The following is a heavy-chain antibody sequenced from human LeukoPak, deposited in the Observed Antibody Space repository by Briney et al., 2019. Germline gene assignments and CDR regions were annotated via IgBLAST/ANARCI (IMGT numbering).Heavy chain of an antibody. J-gene: IGHJ4*02. CDR2: FTGRPGRT. CDR3: AKDHLLCTSTSCYIDYFDS. D-gene: IGHD2-2*02. CDR1: GFTFTNYA. Sequence: GGSLRLSCETSGFTFTNYAMSWVRQAPGKGLEWLSAFTGRPGRTYYADSVRGRFTIPRDTSKNTLFLEMSSLRVEDTAIYFCAKDHLLCTSTSCYIDYFDSWGQGTLVTASS. V-gene: IGHV3-23*01.